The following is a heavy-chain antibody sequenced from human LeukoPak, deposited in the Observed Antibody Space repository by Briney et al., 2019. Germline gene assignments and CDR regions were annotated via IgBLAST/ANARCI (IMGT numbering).Heavy chain of an antibody. CDR1: GFTFSSYA. CDR2: ITGSGDNT. D-gene: IGHD1-26*01. V-gene: IGHV3-23*01. Sequence: PGGSLRLSCAASGFTFSSYAMSRVRQAPGKGLEWVSGITGSGDNTYYADSVKGRFTISRDNSKNTLYLQMNSLRPEDTAAYYCAKVGIVGATTSAYFEYWGQGTLVTVSS. CDR3: AKVGIVGATTSAYFEY. J-gene: IGHJ4*02.